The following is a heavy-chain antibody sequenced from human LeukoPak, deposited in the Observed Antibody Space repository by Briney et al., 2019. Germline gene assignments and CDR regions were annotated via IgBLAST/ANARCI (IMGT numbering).Heavy chain of an antibody. CDR3: ARASVGWLHDRPYYMDV. V-gene: IGHV3-30*02. Sequence: GGSLRLSCAASGFTFSRYGMHWVRQAPGKGLEWVAFIRYDGSNKYYADSVKGRFTISRDNSKNTLYLQMNSLKAEDTAVYYCARASVGWLHDRPYYMDVWGKGTTVTVSS. J-gene: IGHJ6*03. D-gene: IGHD6-19*01. CDR2: IRYDGSNK. CDR1: GFTFSRYG.